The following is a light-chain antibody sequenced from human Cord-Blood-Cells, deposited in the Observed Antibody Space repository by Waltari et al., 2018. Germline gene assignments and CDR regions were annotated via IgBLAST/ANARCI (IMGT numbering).Light chain of an antibody. CDR2: GAS. CDR3: QQYNNWPLT. V-gene: IGKV3-15*01. J-gene: IGKJ4*01. CDR1: QSVSSN. Sequence: EIVMTQSPATLSVSPGERATLSGRASQSVSSNLAWYQQKPGQAPRLRIYGASTRATGIPARFSGSGSGTEFTLTISSLQSEDFAVYYCQQYNNWPLTFGGGTKVEIK.